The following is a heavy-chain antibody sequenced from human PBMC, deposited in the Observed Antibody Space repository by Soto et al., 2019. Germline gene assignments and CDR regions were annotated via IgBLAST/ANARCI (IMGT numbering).Heavy chain of an antibody. D-gene: IGHD3-9*01. V-gene: IGHV3-21*01. Sequence: EVQLVESGGGLVKPGGSLRLSCAASGFTFSSYSMNWVRQAPGKGLEWVSSISSSSSYIYYADSVKGRFTISRDNAKNSLYLQMNSLRAEDTAVYYCARERFDWPELFYYYGMDVWGQGTTVTVSS. CDR1: GFTFSSYS. CDR3: ARERFDWPELFYYYGMDV. J-gene: IGHJ6*02. CDR2: ISSSSSYI.